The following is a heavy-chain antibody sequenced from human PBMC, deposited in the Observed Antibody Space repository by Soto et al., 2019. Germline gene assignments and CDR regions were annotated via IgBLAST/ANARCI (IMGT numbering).Heavy chain of an antibody. Sequence: EVQLLESGGGLVQPGGSLRLSCAASGFTFSSYAMSWVRQAPGKGLEWVSAISGSGGSTYYADSVKGRFTISRDNSKNTLYLKMNSLRAEDTAVYDCAKDRARSPRIPGYWGQGTLVTVSS. V-gene: IGHV3-23*01. J-gene: IGHJ4*02. D-gene: IGHD6-6*01. CDR2: ISGSGGST. CDR1: GFTFSSYA. CDR3: AKDRARSPRIPGY.